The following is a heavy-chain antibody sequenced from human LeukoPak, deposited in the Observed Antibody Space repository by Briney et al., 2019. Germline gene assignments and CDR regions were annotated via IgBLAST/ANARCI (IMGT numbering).Heavy chain of an antibody. V-gene: IGHV3-33*01. J-gene: IGHJ4*02. CDR3: ARDRWYYDYVWDYYLDY. Sequence: GGSLRLSCAASGFTFSSYGMHWVRQAPGKGLEWVAVIWYDGSNKYYADSVKGRFTISRDNSKNTLYLQMNSLRAEDTAVYYCARDRWYYDYVWDYYLDYWGQGTLVTVSS. CDR2: IWYDGSNK. D-gene: IGHD3-16*01. CDR1: GFTFSSYG.